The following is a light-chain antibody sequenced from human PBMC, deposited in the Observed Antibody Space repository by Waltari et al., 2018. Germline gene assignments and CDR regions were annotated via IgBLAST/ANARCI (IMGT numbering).Light chain of an antibody. Sequence: SYEVTQPPSVSVSPGQTANITCSGDKLGDKYACWYQKKPGQSPVMVIYQNRKRPSGIPERFSGSNSGNTATLTISGTQAMDEADYYCQAWDINTDVVFGGGTKLTVL. CDR1: KLGDKY. J-gene: IGLJ2*01. V-gene: IGLV3-1*01. CDR3: QAWDINTDVV. CDR2: QNR.